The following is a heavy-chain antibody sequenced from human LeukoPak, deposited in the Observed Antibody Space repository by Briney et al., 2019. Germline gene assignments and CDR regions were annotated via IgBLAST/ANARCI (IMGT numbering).Heavy chain of an antibody. CDR3: ARQGYSSSSSFDY. J-gene: IGHJ4*02. CDR1: GYTFTNYW. V-gene: IGHV5-51*01. D-gene: IGHD6-6*01. CDR2: IYPGDSDT. Sequence: GESLQISCKGSGYTFTNYWIGWVRQMPGKGLEWMGIIYPGDSDTRYSPSFQGQVTIAADKSISTAYLQWSSLKASDTAMYYCARQGYSSSSSFDYWGQGTLVTVSS.